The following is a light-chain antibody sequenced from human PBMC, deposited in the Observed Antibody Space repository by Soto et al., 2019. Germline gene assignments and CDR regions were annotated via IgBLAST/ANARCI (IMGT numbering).Light chain of an antibody. Sequence: AIRMTQSPSSLSASVGDRVTITCRASQDTGTDLGWYQQKPGKAPKLLIYATSILQGGVPPRFSGSGSGTDFTLTISNLQPEDFATYYCLQDHSGLSFGGGTKVEIK. J-gene: IGKJ4*01. CDR1: QDTGTD. CDR2: ATS. V-gene: IGKV1-6*01. CDR3: LQDHSGLS.